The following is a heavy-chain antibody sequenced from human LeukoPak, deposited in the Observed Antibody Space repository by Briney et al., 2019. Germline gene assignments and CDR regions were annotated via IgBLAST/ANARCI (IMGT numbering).Heavy chain of an antibody. CDR2: IYSGGST. V-gene: IGHV3-66*01. CDR1: GFTVSSNH. Sequence: GGSLRLSCAASGFTVSSNHMSWVRQAPGKGLEWVSVIYSGGSTYYADSVKGRFTISRDNSKNTLYLQMNSLRAEDTAVYYCARAWGPLGYGMDVWGQGTTVTVSS. CDR3: ARAWGPLGYGMDV. J-gene: IGHJ6*02. D-gene: IGHD7-27*01.